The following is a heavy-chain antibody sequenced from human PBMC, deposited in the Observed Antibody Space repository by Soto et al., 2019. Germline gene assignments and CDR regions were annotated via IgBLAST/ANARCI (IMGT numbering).Heavy chain of an antibody. V-gene: IGHV1-69*13. J-gene: IGHJ4*02. CDR1: GGTFSSYA. CDR3: ARKTLGSGYYLW. Sequence: SVKVSCKASGGTFSSYAISWVRQAPGQGLEWMGGIIPIFGTANYAQKFQGRVTITADESTSTAYMELSSLRSGDTAVYYCARKTLGSGYYLWWGQGTLVTVSS. D-gene: IGHD3-22*01. CDR2: IIPIFGTA.